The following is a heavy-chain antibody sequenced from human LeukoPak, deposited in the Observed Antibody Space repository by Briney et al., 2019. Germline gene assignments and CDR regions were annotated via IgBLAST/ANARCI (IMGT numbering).Heavy chain of an antibody. J-gene: IGHJ4*02. CDR1: GFTFSSYS. V-gene: IGHV3-21*01. CDR3: ARDLVVPAAIPADY. CDR2: ISSSSSYI. Sequence: GGSLRLSCAASGFTFSSYSMNWVRQAPGKGLEWVSSISSSSSYIYYTDSVKGRFTISRDNAKNSLYLQMNSLRADDTAVYYCARDLVVPAAIPADYWGQGTLVTVSS. D-gene: IGHD2-2*02.